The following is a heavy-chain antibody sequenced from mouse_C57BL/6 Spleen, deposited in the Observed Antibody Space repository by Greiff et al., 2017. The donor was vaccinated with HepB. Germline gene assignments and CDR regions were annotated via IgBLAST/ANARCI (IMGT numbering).Heavy chain of an antibody. D-gene: IGHD3-3*01. V-gene: IGHV1-4*01. CDR1: GYTFTSYT. J-gene: IGHJ3*01. Sequence: VQLQQSGAELARPGASVKMSCKASGYTFTSYTMHWVKQRPGQGLEWIGYINPSSGYTKYNQKFKDKATLTADKSSSTAYMQLSSLTSEDSAVYYCARTAGTGGWFAYWGQGTQVTVSA. CDR2: INPSSGYT. CDR3: ARTAGTGGWFAY.